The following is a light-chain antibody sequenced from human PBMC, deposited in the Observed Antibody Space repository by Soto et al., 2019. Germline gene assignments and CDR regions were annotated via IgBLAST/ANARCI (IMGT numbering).Light chain of an antibody. J-gene: IGKJ2*01. CDR1: QSISSW. Sequence: DIQMTQSPSTLSASVGDRVTITCRASQSISSWLAWYQQKPGKAPKLLIYDASSLESEVPSRFSGSESGTEFTLTISSLQPDDFATYYCQQYNSYSYTFGQGTKLEIK. CDR3: QQYNSYSYT. CDR2: DAS. V-gene: IGKV1-5*01.